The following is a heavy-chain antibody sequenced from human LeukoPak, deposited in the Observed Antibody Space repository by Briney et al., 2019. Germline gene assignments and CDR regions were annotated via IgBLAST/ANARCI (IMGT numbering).Heavy chain of an antibody. CDR3: VKDYGFWSGYYSPTRGYFDY. D-gene: IGHD3-3*01. CDR1: GFAFSRNW. J-gene: IGHJ4*02. CDR2: INSDGSAT. V-gene: IGHV3-74*01. Sequence: GGSLRLSCAASGFAFSRNWMHWVRQAPGKGLVWVSRINSDGSATHYADSVKGRFTISRDNSKNTLYLQMNSLRAEDTAVYYCVKDYGFWSGYYSPTRGYFDYWGQGTLDTVSS.